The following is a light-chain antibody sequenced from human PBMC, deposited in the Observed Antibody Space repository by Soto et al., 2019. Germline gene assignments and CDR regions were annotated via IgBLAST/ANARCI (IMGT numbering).Light chain of an antibody. CDR1: SSNLGDNA. V-gene: IGLV1-44*01. CDR2: SYD. J-gene: IGLJ1*01. CDR3: AAWDASLDGYV. Sequence: QSALTQPPSASGTPGQMDTISCSTSSSNLGDNAVNWYQHVPGTAPKLLIYSYDQRPSGVPDRFSGSKSGTSASLAISGLQSEDEADYYCAAWDASLDGYVFGTGT.